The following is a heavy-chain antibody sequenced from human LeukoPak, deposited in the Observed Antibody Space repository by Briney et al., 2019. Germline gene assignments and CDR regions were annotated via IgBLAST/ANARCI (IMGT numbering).Heavy chain of an antibody. CDR2: IYYSGST. CDR1: GGSISSYY. J-gene: IGHJ4*02. Sequence: PSGTLSLTCTVSGGSISSYYWSWIRQPPGKGLEWIGYIYYSGSTNYNPSLKSRVTISVDTPRDQFSLKLSSVTAADTAVYYCARGPYYFDYWGQGTLVTVSS. V-gene: IGHV4-59*01. CDR3: ARGPYYFDY.